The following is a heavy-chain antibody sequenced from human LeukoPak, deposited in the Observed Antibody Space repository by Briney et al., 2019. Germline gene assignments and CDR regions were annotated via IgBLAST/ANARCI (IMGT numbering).Heavy chain of an antibody. D-gene: IGHD3-22*01. Sequence: PVKVSCKASGGTFSSYAISWVRQAPGQGLEWMGRIIPILGIANYAQKFQGRVTITADKSTSTAYMELSSLRSEDTAVYYCAREPAYYYDSRGRTDFDYWGQGTLVTVSS. J-gene: IGHJ4*02. CDR1: GGTFSSYA. CDR2: IIPILGIA. V-gene: IGHV1-69*04. CDR3: AREPAYYYDSRGRTDFDY.